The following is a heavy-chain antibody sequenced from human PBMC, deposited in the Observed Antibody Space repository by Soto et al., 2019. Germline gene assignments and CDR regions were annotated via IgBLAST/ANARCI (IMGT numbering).Heavy chain of an antibody. CDR2: IFPDDSDT. V-gene: IGHV5-51*01. CDR1: RYTSTTYW. J-gene: IGHJ4*02. Sequence: EDLKISCNASRYTSTTYWIVLVRQMPAKGLEWTGIIFPDDSDTIYSPSFQGQLTLSVDKSINTAYLQWSSLTAADTAMYYCARHQYQDYWGQGTQVTVSS. CDR3: ARHQYQDY. D-gene: IGHD2-2*01.